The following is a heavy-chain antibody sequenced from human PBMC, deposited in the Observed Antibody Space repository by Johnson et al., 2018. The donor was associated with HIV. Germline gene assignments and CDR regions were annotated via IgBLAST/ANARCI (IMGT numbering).Heavy chain of an antibody. CDR3: ARGGGSSSWYQADAFDI. Sequence: VQLVESGGGLVQPGGSLRLSCAASGFTFRNYDMHWVRQAPGRGLEWVSLIYSDGSTYYADSVKGRFPISRDDSKNTLYLQMSSLRAEDTAVYYCARGGGSSSWYQADAFDIWGQGTMVTVSS. J-gene: IGHJ3*02. V-gene: IGHV3-66*02. CDR2: IYSDGST. CDR1: GFTFRNYD. D-gene: IGHD6-13*01.